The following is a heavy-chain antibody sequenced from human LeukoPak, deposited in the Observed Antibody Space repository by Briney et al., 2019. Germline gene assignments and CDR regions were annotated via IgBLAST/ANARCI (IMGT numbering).Heavy chain of an antibody. D-gene: IGHD1-1*01. Sequence: SETLSLTCAVYGGPFSGYYWSWIRQPPGKGLEWIGEINHSGSTNYNPSLKSRVTISVDTFTSKNQFSLKLTSVTAADTAVYYCARHWRWSTTGATFRDWFDPWGQGTLVTVSS. CDR3: ARHWRWSTTGATFRDWFDP. CDR2: INHSGST. V-gene: IGHV4-34*01. CDR1: GGPFSGYY. J-gene: IGHJ5*01.